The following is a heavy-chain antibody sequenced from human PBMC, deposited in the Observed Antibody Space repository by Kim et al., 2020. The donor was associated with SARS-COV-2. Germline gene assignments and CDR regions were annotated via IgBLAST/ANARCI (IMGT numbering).Heavy chain of an antibody. V-gene: IGHV3-9*01. J-gene: IGHJ3*02. CDR2: ISWNSGSI. Sequence: GGSLRLSCAASGFTFDDYAMHWVRQAPGKGLEWVSGISWNSGSIGYADSVKGRFTISRDNAKNSLYLQMNSLRAEDTALYYCAKDPLLRYSSSWWGNAFDIWGQGTMVTVSS. D-gene: IGHD6-13*01. CDR1: GFTFDDYA. CDR3: AKDPLLRYSSSWWGNAFDI.